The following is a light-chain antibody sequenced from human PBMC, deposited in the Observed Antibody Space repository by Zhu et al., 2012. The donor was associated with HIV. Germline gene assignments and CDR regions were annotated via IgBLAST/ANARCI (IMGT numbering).Light chain of an antibody. CDR2: DAS. CDR1: QSVDSIH. V-gene: IGKV3-11*01. Sequence: ETLLTQSPGTLSLSPGERATLSCRASQSVDSIHLAWYQQKPDQAPRLLIYDASNRATGIPARFSGSGSGTDFTLTISSLQPEDFAVYYCQHRDTWPPWTFGQGTKVE. CDR3: QHRDTWPPWT. J-gene: IGKJ1*01.